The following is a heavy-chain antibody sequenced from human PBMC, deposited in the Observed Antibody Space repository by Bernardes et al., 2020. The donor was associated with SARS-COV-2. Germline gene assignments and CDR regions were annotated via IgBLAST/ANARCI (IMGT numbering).Heavy chain of an antibody. CDR2: INGGGSTT. V-gene: IGHV3-74*01. CDR3: VRAYSSGRWGFFDY. CDR1: GLTFSSDW. J-gene: IGHJ4*02. D-gene: IGHD6-19*01. Sequence: GGTLRLSCAASGLTFSSDWMHWVRKAPGKGLVWVSRINGGGSTTSYADSVEGRFTISRDNAKNTLYLQMNSLRADDTAVYYCVRAYSSGRWGFFDYWGQGTLVTVSS.